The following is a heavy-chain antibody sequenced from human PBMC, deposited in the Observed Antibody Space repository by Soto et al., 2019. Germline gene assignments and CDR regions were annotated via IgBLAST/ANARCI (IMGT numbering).Heavy chain of an antibody. CDR2: INAGNGNT. J-gene: IGHJ6*02. CDR3: ARAIDSYYYYGMDV. V-gene: IGHV1-3*01. Sequence: AAVKFSFKASGYTFTSYAMHWVRQAPGQMLDWMGWINAGNGNTKYSQMFQGRVTITRDTSASTAYMELSSLRSEDTAVYYCARAIDSYYYYGMDVWGQGTRVTVSS. CDR1: GYTFTSYA.